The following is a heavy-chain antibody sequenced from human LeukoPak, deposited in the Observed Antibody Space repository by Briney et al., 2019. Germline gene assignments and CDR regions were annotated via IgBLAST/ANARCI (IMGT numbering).Heavy chain of an antibody. V-gene: IGHV3-11*01. CDR2: ISSSGSTV. CDR1: GVTFSDYD. Sequence: GGSLRLSCAASGVTFSDYDMSWSRQAPGKGLEWVSYISSSGSTVYYADSVKGRFTISRDNAKNSLYLQLNSLRAEDTALYYCARGRNDAFDIWGKGTMVTVSS. CDR3: ARGRNDAFDI. J-gene: IGHJ3*02.